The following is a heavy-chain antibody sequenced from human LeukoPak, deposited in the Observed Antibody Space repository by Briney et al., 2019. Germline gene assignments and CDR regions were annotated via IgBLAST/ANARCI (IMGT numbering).Heavy chain of an antibody. J-gene: IGHJ1*01. CDR1: GFTFSSYN. D-gene: IGHD2-21*01. Sequence: PGRSLRLSCAASGFTFSSYNMNWVRQAPGKGLEWVSSISSSSPYIYYADSVKGRFTISRDNAENSLYLQMNSLRAEDTAVYYCTRDDYWGQGTLVTVSS. CDR2: ISSSSPYI. V-gene: IGHV3-21*01. CDR3: TRDDY.